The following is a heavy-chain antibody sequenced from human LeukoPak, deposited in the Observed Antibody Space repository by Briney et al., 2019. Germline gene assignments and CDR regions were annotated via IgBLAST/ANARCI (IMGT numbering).Heavy chain of an antibody. D-gene: IGHD1-1*01. J-gene: IGHJ4*02. CDR2: ISGSGDNT. CDR3: AKPLPPVLDFFPDY. V-gene: IGHV3-23*01. Sequence: PGGSLRLSCAASGFTFSAYAMTWVRRAPGEGLEWVAAISGSGDNTYYADSVKGRFTISRDNSRNTLYLQMSSLRTEDTAVYFCAKPLPPVLDFFPDYWGQGTLVTVSS. CDR1: GFTFSAYA.